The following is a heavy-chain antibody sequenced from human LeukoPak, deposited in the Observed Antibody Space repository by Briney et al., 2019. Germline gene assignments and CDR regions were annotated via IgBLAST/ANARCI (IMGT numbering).Heavy chain of an antibody. CDR1: GFTVSSNS. D-gene: IGHD3-3*01. J-gene: IGHJ5*02. Sequence: GGSLRLSCTVSGFTVSSNSMSWVRQAPGKGLEWVSFIYSDNTHYSDSVKGRFTISRDNSKNTLYLQMNSLRAEDTAVYYCARDEYYDFWSGYYDAPYNWFDPWGQGTLVTVSS. CDR2: IYSDNT. CDR3: ARDEYYDFWSGYYDAPYNWFDP. V-gene: IGHV3-53*01.